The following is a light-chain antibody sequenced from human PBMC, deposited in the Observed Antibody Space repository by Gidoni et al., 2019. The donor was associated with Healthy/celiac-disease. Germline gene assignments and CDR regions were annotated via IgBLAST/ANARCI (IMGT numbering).Light chain of an antibody. CDR2: STS. CDR1: TGAVTSGDY. V-gene: IGLV7-43*01. Sequence: QTVVTQEPSLTVSPGGTVTLTCASSTGAVTSGDYPNWFQQKPGKAPSALSYSTSNKHSWTPARFSGSLLGGKAALTLSGVQPEDEDEYYCLLYYGGAYVFGTGTKVTVL. J-gene: IGLJ1*01. CDR3: LLYYGGAYV.